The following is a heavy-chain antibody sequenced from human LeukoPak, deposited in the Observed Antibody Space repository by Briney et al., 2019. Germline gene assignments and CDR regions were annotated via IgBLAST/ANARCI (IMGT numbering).Heavy chain of an antibody. CDR1: GGTFSSYA. CDR2: IIPIFGTA. J-gene: IGHJ6*04. V-gene: IGHV1-69*13. D-gene: IGHD3-10*01. Sequence: ASAKVSCKASGGTFSSYAISWVRQAPGQGLEWMGGIIPIFGTANYAQKFQGRVTITADESTSTAYMELSSLRSEDTAVYYCARFGERGISVDVWGKGTTVTVSS. CDR3: ARFGERGISVDV.